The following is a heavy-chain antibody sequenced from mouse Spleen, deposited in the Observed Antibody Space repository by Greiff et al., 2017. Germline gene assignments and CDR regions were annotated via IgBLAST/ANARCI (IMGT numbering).Heavy chain of an antibody. J-gene: IGHJ3*01. CDR3: ARDYSWFAY. D-gene: IGHD1-1*01. CDR1: GYAFTSYN. V-gene: IGHV1S135*01. Sequence: EVQLVESGPELVKPGASVKVSCKVSGYAFTSYNLSWVKQSLGKSLEWFGYFVLYNGGISYNQKFKGKATLTVDNSSSTTYMHLNSLTSEDSAVYYCARDYSWFAYWGQGTLVTVSA. CDR2: FVLYNGGI.